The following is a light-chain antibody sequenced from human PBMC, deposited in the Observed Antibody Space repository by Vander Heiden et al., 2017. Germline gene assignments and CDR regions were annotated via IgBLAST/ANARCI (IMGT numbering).Light chain of an antibody. J-gene: IGLJ1*01. CDR2: EGI. CDR3: CSYVGSRVYV. V-gene: IGLV2-23*01. CDR1: SREVGSYKV. Sequence: QSALTQPPSVSGSPGQSLTISCTGTSREVGSYKVVSWYQQHPGKAPKLIIYEGIKRPSGVSNRFSGSPSGNTASLTISGLQPEDEADYYCCSYVGSRVYVFGTGTKVTVL.